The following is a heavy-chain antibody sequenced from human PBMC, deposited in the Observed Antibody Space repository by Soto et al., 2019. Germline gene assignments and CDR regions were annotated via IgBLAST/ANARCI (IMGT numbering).Heavy chain of an antibody. CDR2: INHSGST. Sequence: SETLSLTCAVYGWSFSGYYWSLIRQPPGKGLEWIGEINHSGSTNYNPSLKSRVTISVDTSKNQFSLKLSSVTAADTAVYYCARLTSYDSSGYYCYWGQGTLVTVSS. V-gene: IGHV4-34*01. J-gene: IGHJ4*02. CDR1: GWSFSGYY. CDR3: ARLTSYDSSGYYCY. D-gene: IGHD3-22*01.